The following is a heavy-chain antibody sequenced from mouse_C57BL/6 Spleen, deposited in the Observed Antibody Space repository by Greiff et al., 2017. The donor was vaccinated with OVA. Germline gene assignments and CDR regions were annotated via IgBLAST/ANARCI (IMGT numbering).Heavy chain of an antibody. J-gene: IGHJ1*03. CDR3: ARTTVVAHWYFDV. CDR1: GFNIKNTY. Sequence: VHVKQSVAEPVRPGASVKLSCTASGFNIKNTYMHWVKQRPEQGLEWIGRIDPANGNTKYAPKFQGKATITADTSSNTAYLQLSSLTSEDTAIYYCARTTVVAHWYFDVWGTGTTVTVSS. CDR2: IDPANGNT. V-gene: IGHV14-3*01. D-gene: IGHD1-1*01.